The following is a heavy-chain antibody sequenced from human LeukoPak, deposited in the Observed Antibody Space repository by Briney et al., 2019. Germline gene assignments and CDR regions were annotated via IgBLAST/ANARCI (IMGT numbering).Heavy chain of an antibody. Sequence: PGGSLRLSCAASGITFSSYSMNWVRQAPGKGLEWVSSISSSSSYIYYADSVKGRFTISRDNAKNSLYLQMNSLRAEDTAVYYCARVHMVRGVIITGLDYWGQGTLVTVSS. V-gene: IGHV3-21*01. CDR1: GITFSSYS. D-gene: IGHD3-10*01. CDR2: ISSSSSYI. J-gene: IGHJ4*02. CDR3: ARVHMVRGVIITGLDY.